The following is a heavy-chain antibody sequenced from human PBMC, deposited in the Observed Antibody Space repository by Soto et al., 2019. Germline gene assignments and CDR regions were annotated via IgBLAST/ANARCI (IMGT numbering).Heavy chain of an antibody. Sequence: SETLSLTCTVSGGSTSSDNYWSWIRQPPGKGLEWIGSIYYGGTTYYNPSLRSRLAISIDTSKNQFSLRLSSVTAADTALYYCARGWYYFDFWGQGTLVTVSS. CDR3: ARGWYYFDF. CDR2: IYYGGTT. V-gene: IGHV4-38-2*02. J-gene: IGHJ4*02. CDR1: GGSTSSDNY. D-gene: IGHD2-15*01.